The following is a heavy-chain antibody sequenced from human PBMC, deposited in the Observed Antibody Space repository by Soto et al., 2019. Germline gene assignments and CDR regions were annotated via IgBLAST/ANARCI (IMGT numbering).Heavy chain of an antibody. CDR3: ARALGYCSGGSCYSYNWFDP. CDR1: GGSISSGDYY. D-gene: IGHD2-15*01. J-gene: IGHJ5*02. Sequence: QVQLQESGPGLVKPSQTLSLTCTVSGGSISSGDYYWSWIRQPPGKGLEWIGYIYYSGSTYYNPSLKSRVTISVDTSKNQFSLKLSSVTAADTAVYYCARALGYCSGGSCYSYNWFDPWGQGTLVTVSS. CDR2: IYYSGST. V-gene: IGHV4-30-4*01.